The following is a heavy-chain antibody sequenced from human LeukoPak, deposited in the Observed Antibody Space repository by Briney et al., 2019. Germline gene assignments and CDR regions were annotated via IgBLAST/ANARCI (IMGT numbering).Heavy chain of an antibody. D-gene: IGHD2-2*01. V-gene: IGHV1-46*01. J-gene: IGHJ4*02. CDR2: INPSDGST. CDR3: ARSLCSSSSCPIDY. CDR1: GYTLTNYY. Sequence: GASVNVSCKASGYTLTNYYMNCVRQAPGQGFEGMGLINPSDGSTTYAQKFQGRVTMTRDTSTTTVYMELSSLRSEDTAVYYCARSLCSSSSCPIDYWGQGTLVTVSS.